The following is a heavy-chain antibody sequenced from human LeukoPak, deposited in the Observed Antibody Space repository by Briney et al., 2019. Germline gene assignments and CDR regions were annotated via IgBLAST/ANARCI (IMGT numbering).Heavy chain of an antibody. Sequence: SETLSLTCTVSGGSISSSSYYWGWIRQPPGKGLEWIGSIYYSGSTYYNPSLKSRVTISVDTPKNQFSLKLSSVTAADTAVYYCARAFLPSRVESYYDFWSGYYAGRVYYFDYWGQGTLVTVSS. CDR2: IYYSGST. D-gene: IGHD3-3*01. CDR3: ARAFLPSRVESYYDFWSGYYAGRVYYFDY. J-gene: IGHJ4*02. V-gene: IGHV4-39*07. CDR1: GGSISSSSYY.